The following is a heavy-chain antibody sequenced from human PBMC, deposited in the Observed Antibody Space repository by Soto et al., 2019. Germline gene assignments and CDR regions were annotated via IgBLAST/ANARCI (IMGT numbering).Heavy chain of an antibody. CDR3: ARSSDYYDSSGYRYYFDY. CDR2: IIPILGIA. Sequence: QVQLVQSGAEVKKPGSSVKVSCKASGGTFSSYTISWVRQAPGQGLEWMGRIIPILGIANYAQKFQGRVTMTADKCTSAAYMELSSLRSEDTAVYYCARSSDYYDSSGYRYYFDYWGQGTLVTVSS. CDR1: GGTFSSYT. V-gene: IGHV1-69*02. J-gene: IGHJ4*02. D-gene: IGHD3-22*01.